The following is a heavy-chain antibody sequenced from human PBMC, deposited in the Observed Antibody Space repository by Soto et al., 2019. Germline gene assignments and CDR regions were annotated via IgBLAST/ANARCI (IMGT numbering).Heavy chain of an antibody. J-gene: IGHJ6*02. CDR2: IYDTGITVYTPST. CDR1: WGPILASD. V-gene: IGHV4-59*01. Sequence: SETLSLPLTVSWGPILASDCRSFGPTPRKSLEWIAYIYDTGITVYTPSTSYNPSLKSRVTMSVDPSKSQFSLKLTSVTAADTAVYYCARGEDAFFYYGLDVWGQAITVT. CDR3: ARGEDAFFYYGLDV.